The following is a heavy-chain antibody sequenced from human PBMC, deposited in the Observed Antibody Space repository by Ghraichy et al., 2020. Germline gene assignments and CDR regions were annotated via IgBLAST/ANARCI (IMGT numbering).Heavy chain of an antibody. D-gene: IGHD5-18*01. J-gene: IGHJ6*02. CDR3: ATLGLDTAMVIPYYYYGMDV. CDR2: INPSGGST. CDR1: GYTFTSYY. Sequence: ASVKVSCKASGYTFTSYYMHWVRQAPGQGLEWMGIINPSGGSTSYAQKFQGRVTMTRDTSTSTVYMELSSLRSEDTAVYYCATLGLDTAMVIPYYYYGMDVWGQGTTVTVSS. V-gene: IGHV1-46*01.